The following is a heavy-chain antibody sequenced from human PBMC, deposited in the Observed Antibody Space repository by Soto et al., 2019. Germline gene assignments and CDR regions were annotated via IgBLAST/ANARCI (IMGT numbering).Heavy chain of an antibody. CDR1: GFTFSTYA. CDR3: AKDLGYNYGSFDY. J-gene: IGHJ4*02. V-gene: IGHV3-23*01. Sequence: GSLRLSCAASGFTFSTYAMSWVRQAPGKGLEWVSTISGSGGNTYYADSVKGRFTISRDNSKNTLYLQMNSLRAEDTAVYYCAKDLGYNYGSFDYWGQGTLVTVSS. D-gene: IGHD5-18*01. CDR2: ISGSGGNT.